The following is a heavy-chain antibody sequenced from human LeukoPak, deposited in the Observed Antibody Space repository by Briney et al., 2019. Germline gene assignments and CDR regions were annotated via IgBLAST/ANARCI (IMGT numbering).Heavy chain of an antibody. V-gene: IGHV1-3*01. D-gene: IGHD2-2*01. J-gene: IGHJ4*02. CDR2: INAGNGNT. Sequence: GASVKVSCKASGYTFTSYAMHCVRQAPGQRLEWMGWINAGNGNTKYSQKFQGRVTITRDTSASTAYMELSSLRSEDTAVYYCARTKYCSSTSCYLDYFDYWGQGTLVTVSS. CDR1: GYTFTSYA. CDR3: ARTKYCSSTSCYLDYFDY.